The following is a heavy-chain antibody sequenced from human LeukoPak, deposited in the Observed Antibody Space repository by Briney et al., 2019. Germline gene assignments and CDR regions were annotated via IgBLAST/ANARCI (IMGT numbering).Heavy chain of an antibody. V-gene: IGHV1-58*02. CDR2: IVVGTGNT. CDR1: GFSFISSA. CDR3: AAGTTVVTWFDY. D-gene: IGHD4-23*01. Sequence: SVKVSCKASGFSFISSAMQWVRQARGQRLEWIGWIVVGTGNTNYAQKFQERVTITRDMSTRTVYMELSSLRSEDTAVYYCAAGTTVVTWFDYWGQGTLVTVSS. J-gene: IGHJ4*02.